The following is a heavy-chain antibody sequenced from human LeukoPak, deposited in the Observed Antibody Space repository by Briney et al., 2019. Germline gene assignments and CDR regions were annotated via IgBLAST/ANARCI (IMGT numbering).Heavy chain of an antibody. D-gene: IGHD6-13*01. CDR3: ARGSWYDPNWFDP. CDR1: GGSFSGYY. CDR2: INHSGST. V-gene: IGHV4-34*01. Sequence: SETLSLTCAVYGGSFSGYYWSWIRQPPGKGLEWIGEINHSGSTNYNPSLKSRVIISVDTSKNQFSLKLSSVTAADTAVYYCARGSWYDPNWFDPWGQGTLVTVSS. J-gene: IGHJ5*02.